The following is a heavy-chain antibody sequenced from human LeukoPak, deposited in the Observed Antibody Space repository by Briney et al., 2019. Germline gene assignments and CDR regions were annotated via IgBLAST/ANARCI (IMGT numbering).Heavy chain of an antibody. Sequence: PTGGSLRLSCAASGFTFSSYEMNWVRQAPGKGLEWVSYISSSGSTIYYADSVKGRFTISRDNAKNSLYLQMNSLRAEDTAVYDCVTPTSPQDDAFDIWGQGTMVTVSS. CDR3: VTPTSPQDDAFDI. D-gene: IGHD6-6*01. V-gene: IGHV3-48*03. CDR1: GFTFSSYE. J-gene: IGHJ3*02. CDR2: ISSSGSTI.